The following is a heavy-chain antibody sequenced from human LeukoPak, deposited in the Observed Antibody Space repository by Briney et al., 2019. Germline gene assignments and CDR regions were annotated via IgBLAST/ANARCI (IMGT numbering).Heavy chain of an antibody. CDR3: ARGVEFYYYYYMDV. Sequence: TAKVSCKASGGTFSSYAISWVRQAPGQGPEWMGGIIPIFGTANYAQKFQGRVTITTDESTSTAYMELSSLRSEDTAVYYCARGVEFYYYYYMDVWGKGTTVTVSS. CDR2: IIPIFGTA. V-gene: IGHV1-69*05. D-gene: IGHD3-10*01. J-gene: IGHJ6*03. CDR1: GGTFSSYA.